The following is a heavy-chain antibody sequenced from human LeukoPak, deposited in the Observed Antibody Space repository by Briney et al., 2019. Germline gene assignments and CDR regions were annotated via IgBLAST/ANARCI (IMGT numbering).Heavy chain of an antibody. CDR1: GFSFNNFA. V-gene: IGHV3-23*01. J-gene: IGHJ4*02. Sequence: PGGSLRLSCAASGFSFNNFAMSWVRQAPGKGLELVSTIRGSGIGTFFADSVRGRFSISRDNSKNTLSLQMSSLRVDDTAVYFCAKEASNSGSFDGWGQGTLVTVSS. CDR2: IRGSGIGT. CDR3: AKEASNSGSFDG. D-gene: IGHD3-10*01.